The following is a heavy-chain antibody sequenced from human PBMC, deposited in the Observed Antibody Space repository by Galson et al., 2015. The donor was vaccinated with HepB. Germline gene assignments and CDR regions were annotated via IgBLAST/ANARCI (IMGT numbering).Heavy chain of an antibody. Sequence: SVKVSCKASGYTFTSYDINWVRQATGQGLEWMGWMNPNSGNTGYAQKFQGRVTMTRNTSISTAYMELSSLRSEDTAVYYCARGRWVGYCSSTSCTHNWFDPWGQGTLVTVSS. D-gene: IGHD2-2*01. CDR2: MNPNSGNT. V-gene: IGHV1-8*01. CDR3: ARGRWVGYCSSTSCTHNWFDP. CDR1: GYTFTSYD. J-gene: IGHJ5*02.